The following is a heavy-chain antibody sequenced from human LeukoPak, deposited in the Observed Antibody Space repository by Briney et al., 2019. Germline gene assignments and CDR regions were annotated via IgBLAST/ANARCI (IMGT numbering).Heavy chain of an antibody. CDR1: GYTLTELS. D-gene: IGHD3-22*01. CDR2: INPNSGGT. Sequence: ASVKVSCKVSGYTLTELSMHWVRQAPGQGLEWMGWINPNSGGTNYAQKFQGRVTMTRDTSISTAYMELSRLRSDDTAVYYCARVEGGWDSSGYYFEYFQHWGQGTLVTVSS. CDR3: ARVEGGWDSSGYYFEYFQH. V-gene: IGHV1-2*02. J-gene: IGHJ1*01.